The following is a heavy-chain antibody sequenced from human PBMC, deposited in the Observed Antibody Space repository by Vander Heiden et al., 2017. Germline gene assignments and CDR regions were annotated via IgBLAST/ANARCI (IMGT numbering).Heavy chain of an antibody. CDR2: IGGDDAT. Sequence: KGLEWVSTIGGDDATNYAESGKGRLTVSRDNSRKTMHMQMDRMRAEDTAMYYCAIEVDSSGKCGAFDLWGQGTMVIVSS. V-gene: IGHV3-23*01. J-gene: IGHJ3*01. CDR3: AIEVDSSGKCGAFDL. D-gene: IGHD3-22*01.